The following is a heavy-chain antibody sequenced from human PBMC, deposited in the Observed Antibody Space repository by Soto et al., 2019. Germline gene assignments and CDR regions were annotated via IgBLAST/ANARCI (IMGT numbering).Heavy chain of an antibody. CDR2: ISSSSSYI. Sequence: PGGSLRLSCAASGFTFSSYSMNWVRQAPGKGLEWVSSISSSSSYIYYADSVKGRFTISRDNAKNSLYLQMNSLRAEDTAVYYCARDTPARGSSWYAPNWFDPWGQGTLVTVSS. J-gene: IGHJ5*02. CDR1: GFTFSSYS. CDR3: ARDTPARGSSWYAPNWFDP. D-gene: IGHD6-13*01. V-gene: IGHV3-21*01.